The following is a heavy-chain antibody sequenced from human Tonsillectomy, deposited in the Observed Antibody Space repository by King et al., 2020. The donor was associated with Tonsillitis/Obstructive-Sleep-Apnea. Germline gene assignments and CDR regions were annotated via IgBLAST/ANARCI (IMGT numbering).Heavy chain of an antibody. CDR1: GFTVNNNY. J-gene: IGHJ4*02. V-gene: IGHV3-66*01. Sequence: VQLVESGGGLVQPGGSLTLSCTASGFTVNNNYMSWVRQAPGKGLEWVSVIYSGGDTYYTDSVKGRFTISRDNSKNTLYLQMNSLRAEDTAVYFFARDTHSGYRADYWGQGTLVTVSS. CDR3: ARDTHSGYRADY. D-gene: IGHD1-1*01. CDR2: IYSGGDT.